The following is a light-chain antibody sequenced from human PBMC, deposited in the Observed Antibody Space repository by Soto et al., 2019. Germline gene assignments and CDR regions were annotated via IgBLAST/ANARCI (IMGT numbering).Light chain of an antibody. V-gene: IGKV3-15*01. CDR2: GXS. CDR3: QQYNNGTRT. Sequence: EIVMTQSPATLTLSPGETATLYXRASQSVTTNLAWYQQKPGXAPRXXXDGXSTRATGSPARFSGSGSGTEFTRTISSLHSEYCAVYYCQQYNNGTRTFGQGTKVEIK. CDR1: QSVTTN. J-gene: IGKJ1*01.